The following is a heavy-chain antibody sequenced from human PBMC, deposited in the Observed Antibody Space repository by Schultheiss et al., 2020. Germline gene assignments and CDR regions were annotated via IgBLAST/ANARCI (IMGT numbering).Heavy chain of an antibody. CDR1: GVSISSSDYY. V-gene: IGHV4-31*03. Sequence: SETLSLTCSVSGVSISSSDYYWSWIRQHPGKGLEWIGYIYYSGNTYYNPSLKSRVIIAVDTSKNQFSLKLNSVTAADTAVYYCARENIVMSTRAGYFDLWGRGTLVTLSS. J-gene: IGHJ2*01. CDR2: IYYSGNT. D-gene: IGHD2-8*02. CDR3: ARENIVMSTRAGYFDL.